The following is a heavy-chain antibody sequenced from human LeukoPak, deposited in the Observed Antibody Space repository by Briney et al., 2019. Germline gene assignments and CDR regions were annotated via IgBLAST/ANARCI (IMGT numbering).Heavy chain of an antibody. CDR3: ARGLTTVTTYYYYYMDV. Sequence: SETLSLTCAVYGGSFSGYYWSWIRQPPGKGLEWIGETNHSGSTNYNPSLKSRVTISVDTSKNQFSLKLSSVTAADTAVYYCARGLTTVTTYYYYYMDVWGKGTTVTVSS. V-gene: IGHV4-34*01. D-gene: IGHD4-17*01. CDR2: TNHSGST. CDR1: GGSFSGYY. J-gene: IGHJ6*03.